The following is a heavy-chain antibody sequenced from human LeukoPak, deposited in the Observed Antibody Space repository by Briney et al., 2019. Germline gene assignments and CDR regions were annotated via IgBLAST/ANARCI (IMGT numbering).Heavy chain of an antibody. Sequence: GGSLRLSCAASGFTFSSYAMSWVRQAPGKGLEWVSAISGSGGSTYYADSVKGRFTISRDNSKNTLYLQMNSLRAEDTAGYYCAKDRYSSSYGYFDYWGQGTLVTVSS. J-gene: IGHJ4*02. CDR1: GFTFSSYA. CDR3: AKDRYSSSYGYFDY. D-gene: IGHD6-6*01. CDR2: ISGSGGST. V-gene: IGHV3-23*01.